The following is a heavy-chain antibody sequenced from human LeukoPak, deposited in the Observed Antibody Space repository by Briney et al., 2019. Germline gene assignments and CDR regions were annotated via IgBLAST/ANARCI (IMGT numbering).Heavy chain of an antibody. CDR3: ATLPSLGATSVFDY. Sequence: ASVKVSCKVSGYTLTELSMHWVRQAPGKGLEWMGGFDPEDGETIYAQKFQGRVTMTEDTSTDTAYMELSSLRSEDTAVYYCATLPSLGATSVFDYWGQGTLVTVSS. CDR1: GYTLTELS. J-gene: IGHJ4*02. V-gene: IGHV1-24*01. D-gene: IGHD1-26*01. CDR2: FDPEDGET.